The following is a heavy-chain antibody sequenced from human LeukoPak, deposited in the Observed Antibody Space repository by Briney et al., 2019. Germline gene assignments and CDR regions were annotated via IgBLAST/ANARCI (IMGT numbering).Heavy chain of an antibody. Sequence: SETLSLTCTVSGGSISSYYWSWIRPPPGKGLEWIGYIYYSGSPNYNPSLKSRVTMSVDTSKNQFSLNLSSATAADTAVYYCARAYDFSEYYFDYWGQGTLVTVSS. D-gene: IGHD3-3*01. CDR3: ARAYDFSEYYFDY. CDR2: IYYSGSP. J-gene: IGHJ4*02. V-gene: IGHV4-59*01. CDR1: GGSISSYY.